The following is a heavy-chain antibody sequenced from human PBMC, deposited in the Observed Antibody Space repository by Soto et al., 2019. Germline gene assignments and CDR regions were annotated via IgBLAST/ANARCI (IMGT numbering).Heavy chain of an antibody. CDR3: ARTQTIYSNYDYYYYYGMDV. D-gene: IGHD4-4*01. J-gene: IGHJ6*02. V-gene: IGHV4-31*03. CDR2: IYYSGST. Sequence: PSEALSVTCPVSGCSISSGGYYWSWIRQHPGKGLEWIGYIYYSGSTYYNPSLKSRVTISVDTSKNQFSLKLSSVTAADTAVYYCARTQTIYSNYDYYYYYGMDVWGQGTTVTVSS. CDR1: GCSISSGGYY.